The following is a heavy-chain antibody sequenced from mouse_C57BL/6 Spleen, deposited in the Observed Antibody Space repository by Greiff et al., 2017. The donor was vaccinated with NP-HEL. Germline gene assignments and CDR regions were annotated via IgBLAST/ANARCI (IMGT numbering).Heavy chain of an antibody. CDR2: IWSDGST. D-gene: IGHD1-1*01. Sequence: VQLVESGPGLVAPSQSLSITCTVSGFSLTSYGVHWVRQPPGKGLEWLVVIWSDGSTTYNSALKSRLSISKDNSKSQVFLKMNSLQTDDTAMYYCARESLYGSSYDWYFDVWGTGTTVTVSS. J-gene: IGHJ1*03. CDR1: GFSLTSYG. CDR3: ARESLYGSSYDWYFDV. V-gene: IGHV2-6*03.